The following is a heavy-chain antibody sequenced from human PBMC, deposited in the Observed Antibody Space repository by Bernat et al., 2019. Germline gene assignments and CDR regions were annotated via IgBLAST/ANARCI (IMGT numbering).Heavy chain of an antibody. J-gene: IGHJ4*02. CDR3: ARHGGSSGWNFDY. CDR1: GGSISSSSYY. CDR2: IYYSGST. Sequence: QLQLQESGPGLVKPSETLSLTCTVSGGSISSSSYYWGWIRQPPGKGLEWIGSIYYSGSTYYNPSLKSRVTISVDTSKNQFSLKLRSVTAADTAVYYCARHGGSSGWNFDYWGQGTLVTVSS. D-gene: IGHD6-19*01. V-gene: IGHV4-39*01.